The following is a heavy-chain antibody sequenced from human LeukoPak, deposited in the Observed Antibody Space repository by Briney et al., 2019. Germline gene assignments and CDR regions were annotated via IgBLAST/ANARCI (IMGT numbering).Heavy chain of an antibody. CDR1: GFTVCGNY. CDR3: ARVDLGYSGSYCFDY. CDR2: IYSGGST. D-gene: IGHD1-26*01. V-gene: IGHV3-66*01. Sequence: PGGSLRLSCAASGFTVCGNYMSWVRQAPGKGLEWVSVIYSGGSTYYADSVKGRFTISRDNSKNTLYLQMNSLRAEDTAVYYCARVDLGYSGSYCFDYWGQGTLVTVSS. J-gene: IGHJ4*02.